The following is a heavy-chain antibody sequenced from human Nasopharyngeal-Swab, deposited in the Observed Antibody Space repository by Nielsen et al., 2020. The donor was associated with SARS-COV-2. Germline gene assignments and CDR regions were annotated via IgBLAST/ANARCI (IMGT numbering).Heavy chain of an antibody. J-gene: IGHJ5*02. Sequence: VKVSCKASGYTFTGSYMHWVRQAPGQGLEWMGRINPNSGVTNYAQKFQGRVTMTRDTSISTAYMELSRLRSDDTAVYYCAREPDSSGWYATSNWFDPWGQGTLVTVSS. CDR2: INPNSGVT. D-gene: IGHD6-19*01. V-gene: IGHV1-2*06. CDR3: AREPDSSGWYATSNWFDP. CDR1: GYTFTGSY.